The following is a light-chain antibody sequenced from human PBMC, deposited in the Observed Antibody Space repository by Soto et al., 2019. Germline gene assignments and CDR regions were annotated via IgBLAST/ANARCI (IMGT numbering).Light chain of an antibody. CDR2: KAS. CDR3: QQYNSYPWT. Sequence: DLQMTQSPSTLSASVGDRVTITCRASQSISSWLAWYQQKPGKAPKLLIYKASSLESGVPSRFNGSVSGAEFTLTIRSLQPDDFATYYCQQYNSYPWTFVKGTQVEIK. V-gene: IGKV1-5*03. CDR1: QSISSW. J-gene: IGKJ1*01.